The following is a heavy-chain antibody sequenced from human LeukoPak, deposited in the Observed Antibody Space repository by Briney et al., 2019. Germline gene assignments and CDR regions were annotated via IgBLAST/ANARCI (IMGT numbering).Heavy chain of an antibody. D-gene: IGHD3-9*01. CDR3: ARQYYDILTGYRNLFDI. J-gene: IGHJ3*02. Sequence: PSETLSLTCTVSGGSISSPSYYWGWNRQSPGKGLEWIGSIYYSGTTQDNPSLMSRVTISVDTSKNQFSLKLTSVTAADTSVYYCARQYYDILTGYRNLFDIWGPGTKVIVSS. CDR1: GGSISSPSYY. V-gene: IGHV4-39*01. CDR2: IYYSGTT.